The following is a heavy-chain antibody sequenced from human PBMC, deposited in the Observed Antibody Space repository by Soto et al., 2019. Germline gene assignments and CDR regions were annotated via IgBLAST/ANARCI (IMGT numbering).Heavy chain of an antibody. CDR2: IHDSGNT. CDR1: GGSVSIGDYL. V-gene: IGHV4-30-4*01. CDR3: ARARGGDSGDYASLFDR. Sequence: SETLSLTCTVFGGSVSIGDYLWSWIRQRPGKGLEWIGYIHDSGNTYYNPSLKSRVTISLDTSKNQSSLEVTSMTAADTAVYFCARARGGDSGDYASLFDRWGQGNLVTVSS. J-gene: IGHJ5*02. D-gene: IGHD4-17*01.